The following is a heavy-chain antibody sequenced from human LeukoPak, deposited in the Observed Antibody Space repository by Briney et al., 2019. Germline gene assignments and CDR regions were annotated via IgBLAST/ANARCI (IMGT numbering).Heavy chain of an antibody. CDR1: GDSVSSNSAT. CDR2: TYYRSKWYN. V-gene: IGHV6-1*01. J-gene: IGHJ2*01. Sequence: SQTLSLTCAISGDSVSSNSATWNWIRQSPSRRLQWLGRTYYRSKWYNDYAVSVKSRITINPDTSKNQFSLQLNSVTPEDTAVYYCARAGTYGYYWYFDLWGRGILVTVSS. D-gene: IGHD5-18*01. CDR3: ARAGTYGYYWYFDL.